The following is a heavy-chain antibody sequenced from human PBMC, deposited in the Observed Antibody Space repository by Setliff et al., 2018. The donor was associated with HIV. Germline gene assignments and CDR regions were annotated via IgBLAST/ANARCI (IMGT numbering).Heavy chain of an antibody. CDR3: ARSLRRSRAFGGVIVNFGYFDY. D-gene: IGHD3-16*02. V-gene: IGHV4-34*01. CDR2: INHSGST. Sequence: PSETLSLTCAVYGGSLSGYYWSWIRQPPGKGLEWFGEINHSGSTNYNPSLKSRVTLSVDTSKNQFSLMLGSVTPADTAVYYCARSLRRSRAFGGVIVNFGYFDYWGQGTPVTVSS. CDR1: GGSLSGYY. J-gene: IGHJ4*02.